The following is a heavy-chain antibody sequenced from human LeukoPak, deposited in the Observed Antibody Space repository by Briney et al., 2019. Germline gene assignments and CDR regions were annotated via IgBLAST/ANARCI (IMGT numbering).Heavy chain of an antibody. V-gene: IGHV1-46*01. D-gene: IGHD2-15*01. J-gene: IGHJ4*01. Sequence: ASVKVSCKASGYTFTNYYMHWVRQAPGRGLEWMGIINPSGGTTTYAQKFQGRVTMTRDSSTSTIYMEVISLRPEDAAVYYCARGSVVVVAGTIDYWGQGTLVTVSS. CDR2: INPSGGTT. CDR1: GYTFTNYY. CDR3: ARGSVVVVAGTIDY.